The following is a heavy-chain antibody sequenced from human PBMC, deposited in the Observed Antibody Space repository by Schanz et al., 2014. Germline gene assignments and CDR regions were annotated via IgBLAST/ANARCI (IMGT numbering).Heavy chain of an antibody. CDR2: IKEDGSVK. CDR3: ARVKYCTITRCYRTETEGIYYMDV. V-gene: IGHV3-7*05. J-gene: IGHJ6*03. CDR1: GLIFSSYA. Sequence: EVQLLESGGGLVQPGGSLKLSCAASGLIFSSYAMSWVRQAPGKGLEWVANIKEDGSVKDYVDSVKGRFTISRDNSKNTLYLQMKSLRAEDTAVYYCARVKYCTITRCYRTETEGIYYMDVWGKGTTVTVSS. D-gene: IGHD2-2*01.